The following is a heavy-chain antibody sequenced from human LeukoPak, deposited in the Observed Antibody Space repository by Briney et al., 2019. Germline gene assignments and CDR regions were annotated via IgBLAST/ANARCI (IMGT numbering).Heavy chain of an antibody. J-gene: IGHJ5*02. CDR3: ARARGYDDSGYENWFDP. CDR1: GFTFSSYW. CDR2: INSDGSST. V-gene: IGHV3-74*01. D-gene: IGHD5-12*01. Sequence: GGSLRLSCAASGFTFSSYWMHWVRQAPGKGLVWVSRINSDGSSTSYADSVKGRFTISRDNAKNTLYLQTNSLRAEDTAVYYCARARGYDDSGYENWFDPWGQGTLVTVSS.